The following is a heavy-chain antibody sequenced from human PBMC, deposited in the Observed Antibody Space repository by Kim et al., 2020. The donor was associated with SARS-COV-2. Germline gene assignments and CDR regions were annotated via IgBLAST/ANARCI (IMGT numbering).Heavy chain of an antibody. CDR3: ARLHPDSSGYHGDY. J-gene: IGHJ4*02. V-gene: IGHV1-2*02. Sequence: ASVKVSCKASGYTFTGYYMHWVRQAPGQGPEWMGWINPNSGGTNYAQKFQGRVTMTRDTSISTAYMELSRLRSDDTAVYYCARLHPDSSGYHGDYWGQGTLVTVSS. CDR2: INPNSGGT. D-gene: IGHD3-22*01. CDR1: GYTFTGYY.